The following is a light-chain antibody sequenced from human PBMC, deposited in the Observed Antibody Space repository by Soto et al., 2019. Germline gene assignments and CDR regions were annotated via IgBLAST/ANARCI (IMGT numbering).Light chain of an antibody. CDR1: QDISTL. CDR3: QQADSFTLT. Sequence: DIQMTQSPSSVSASIGDTVTITCRASQDISTLLAWYEQKPGKAPKVXIYGASTLESGVPSRFSGRGSGTDCTRTISSLQPEDFSTYFCQQADSFTLTFGGGTKVDIK. CDR2: GAS. V-gene: IGKV1D-12*01. J-gene: IGKJ4*01.